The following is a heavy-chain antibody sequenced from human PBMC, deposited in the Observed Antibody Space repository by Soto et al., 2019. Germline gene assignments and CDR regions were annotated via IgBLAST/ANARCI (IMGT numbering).Heavy chain of an antibody. Sequence: QLQLVQSGAEVKNPGASVRVSCKASGFTFSTYGITWVRQAPGQGLEWMGWITASNGNTHYAQNLQGRVTMTTATSTIPDYLELWRLSSVDTAVYYCARGYCYGTYWHFVVWGRGTLVLVSS. CDR3: ARGYCYGTYWHFVV. CDR1: GFTFSTYG. J-gene: IGHJ2*01. V-gene: IGHV1-18*04. D-gene: IGHD5-18*01. CDR2: ITASNGNT.